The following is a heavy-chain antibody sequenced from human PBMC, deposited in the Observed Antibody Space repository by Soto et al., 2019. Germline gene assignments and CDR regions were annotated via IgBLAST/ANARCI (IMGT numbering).Heavy chain of an antibody. J-gene: IGHJ6*02. CDR1: GGSISSGGYY. CDR2: IYYSGST. Sequence: PSETLSLTCTVSGGSISSGGYYWSWIRQPPGKGLEWIGYIYYSGSTYYNPSLKSRVTISVDTSKNQFSLKLSSVTAADTAVYYCARAYCGGDCLLLGHYYYYGMDVWGQGTTVTVSS. V-gene: IGHV4-30-4*01. CDR3: ARAYCGGDCLLLGHYYYYGMDV. D-gene: IGHD2-21*02.